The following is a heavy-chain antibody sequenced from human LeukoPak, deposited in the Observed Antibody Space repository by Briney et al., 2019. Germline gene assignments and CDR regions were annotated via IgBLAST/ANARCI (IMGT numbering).Heavy chain of an antibody. CDR3: AKGQWSFVAPHNWFDP. V-gene: IGHV3-23*01. CDR2: ISGSGGST. J-gene: IGHJ5*02. D-gene: IGHD6-19*01. Sequence: GGSLRLSCAASGFTFSSYAMSWVRQAPGKGLEWVSAISGSGGSTYYADSVKGRFTISRDNSKNTLYLQMNSLRAEDTAVYYCAKGQWSFVAPHNWFDPWGQGTLVAVSS. CDR1: GFTFSSYA.